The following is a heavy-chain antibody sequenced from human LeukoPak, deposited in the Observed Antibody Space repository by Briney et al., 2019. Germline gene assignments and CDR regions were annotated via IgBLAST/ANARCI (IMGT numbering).Heavy chain of an antibody. Sequence: GGSLRLSCAASGLTASSNCMMWVRQPPGKGLEWVSVIYNTGNTYHADSVKGRFTISRHNSKNTVYLQMNNLRAEDTAMYYCARVDTTLSYNLDYWGQGTLVTVSS. CDR3: ARVDTTLSYNLDY. J-gene: IGHJ4*02. V-gene: IGHV3-53*04. CDR2: IYNTGNT. CDR1: GLTASSNC. D-gene: IGHD1-1*01.